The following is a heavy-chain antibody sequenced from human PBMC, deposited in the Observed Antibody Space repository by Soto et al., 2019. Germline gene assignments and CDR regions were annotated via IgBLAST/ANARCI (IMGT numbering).Heavy chain of an antibody. V-gene: IGHV6-1*01. J-gene: IGHJ4*02. D-gene: IGHD1-1*01. CDR2: TKYRSKWYT. CDR1: GDSVSSNSAA. CDR3: AREGRGTWTSYFDF. Sequence: PSQTLSLTCAISGDSVSSNSAAWNRVRQSPSRGLEWLGRTKYRSKWYTDYATSVKSRMSINPDTSKNQVSLQLNSVTPEDTAVFFCAREGRGTWTSYFDFWGQGILFTFPS.